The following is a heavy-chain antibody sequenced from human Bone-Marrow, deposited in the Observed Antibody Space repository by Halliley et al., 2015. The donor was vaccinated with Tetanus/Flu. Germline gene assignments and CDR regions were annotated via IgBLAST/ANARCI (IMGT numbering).Heavy chain of an antibody. Sequence: VQLVQSGAEIKKPGESLKISCRGSGYRFTNFWIGWVRQMPGKGLEWMGMIYPRDSETRYGPSFQGQVTISADNSMNTAHLQWSSLRASDTAIYYCARGVAAAGYYFDSWGQGTLVSVSS. J-gene: IGHJ4*01. CDR3: ARGVAAAGYYFDS. CDR2: IYPRDSET. CDR1: GYRFTNFW. D-gene: IGHD6-13*01. V-gene: IGHV5-51*03.